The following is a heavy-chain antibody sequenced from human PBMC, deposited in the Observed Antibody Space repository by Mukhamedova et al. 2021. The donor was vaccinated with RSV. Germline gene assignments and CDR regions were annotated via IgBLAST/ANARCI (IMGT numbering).Heavy chain of an antibody. D-gene: IGHD3-22*01. Sequence: APGKGLEWVAVISYDGSNKYYADSVKGRFTISRDNSKNTLYLQMNSLRAEDTAVYYCASGLSGHYYVIDYWGQGTLVTVSS. CDR3: ASGLSGHYYVIDY. V-gene: IGHV3-30*04. J-gene: IGHJ4*02. CDR2: ISYDGSNK.